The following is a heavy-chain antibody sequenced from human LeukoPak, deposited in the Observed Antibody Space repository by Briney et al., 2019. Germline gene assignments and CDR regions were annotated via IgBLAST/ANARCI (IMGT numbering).Heavy chain of an antibody. J-gene: IGHJ3*01. Sequence: SETLSLTCAVSGFSISNGYYWGWIRQPPGKGLEWIGTMYHSGTTYYNPSLKSRVTISVDRSNNQFSLKLSSVTAADTAVYYCARLGVDSSGLRNAFDVWGQGTMVTVSS. CDR2: MYHSGTT. CDR3: ARLGVDSSGLRNAFDV. V-gene: IGHV4-38-2*01. D-gene: IGHD4-17*01. CDR1: GFSISNGYY.